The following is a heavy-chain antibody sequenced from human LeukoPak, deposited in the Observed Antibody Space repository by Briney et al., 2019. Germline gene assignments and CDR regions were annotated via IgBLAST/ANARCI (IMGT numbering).Heavy chain of an antibody. CDR2: IYSGGST. CDR1: GLIVTRDY. Sequence: PGGSLRLSCVVSGLIVTRDYMSWVRQAPGKGLELVSAIYSGGSTYYADSVKGRFTISRDNSKNTLYLQMNSLRAADTAVYYCASLGYWGQGTLVTVSS. V-gene: IGHV3-66*02. J-gene: IGHJ4*02. CDR3: ASLGY.